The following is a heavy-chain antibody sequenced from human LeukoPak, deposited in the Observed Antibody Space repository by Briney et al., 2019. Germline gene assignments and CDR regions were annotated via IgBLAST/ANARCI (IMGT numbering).Heavy chain of an antibody. V-gene: IGHV3-53*01. CDR1: GFTVSSNY. J-gene: IGHJ4*02. D-gene: IGHD3-16*01. Sequence: GGSLRLSCAASGFTVSSNYMSWVRQAPGKGLEWVSVIYSGGSTYYADSVQGRFTISRDNSKNTLYLQMNSLRAEDTAVYYCASDPGGVGVDYWGQGTLVTVSS. CDR3: ASDPGGVGVDY. CDR2: IYSGGST.